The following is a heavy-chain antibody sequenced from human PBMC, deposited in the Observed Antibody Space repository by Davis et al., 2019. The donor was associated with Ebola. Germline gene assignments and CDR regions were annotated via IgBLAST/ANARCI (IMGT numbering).Heavy chain of an antibody. CDR3: AGQESGYSYGLGGMDV. Sequence: GESLKISCKGSGYRFTSYWIGWVRQMPGKGLEWMGIIYPGDSDTTYSPSFQGQVTISADKSISTAYLQWSGLKASDTAMYYCAGQESGYSYGLGGMDVWGQGTTVTVSS. CDR2: IYPGDSDT. J-gene: IGHJ6*02. D-gene: IGHD5-18*01. V-gene: IGHV5-51*01. CDR1: GYRFTSYW.